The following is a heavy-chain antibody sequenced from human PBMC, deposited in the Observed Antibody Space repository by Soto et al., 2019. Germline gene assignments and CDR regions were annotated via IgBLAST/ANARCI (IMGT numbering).Heavy chain of an antibody. CDR3: ARLKFPSDIAAPHDY. V-gene: IGHV5-51*01. CDR2: IYPGDSDT. D-gene: IGHD6-6*01. CDR1: GYSFTSYW. J-gene: IGHJ4*02. Sequence: GESLKISCKGSGYSFTSYWIGWVRQMPGKGLEWMGIIYPGDSDTRYSPSFQGQVTISADKSISTAYLQWSSLKASDTAMYYCARLKFPSDIAAPHDYWGQGTLVTVSS.